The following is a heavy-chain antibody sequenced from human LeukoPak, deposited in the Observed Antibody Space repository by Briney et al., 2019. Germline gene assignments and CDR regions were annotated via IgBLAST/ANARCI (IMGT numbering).Heavy chain of an antibody. V-gene: IGHV4-34*01. Sequence: SETLSLTCAVYGGSFSGYYWSWIRQPPGKGLEWIGEINHSGSTNYNPPLKSRVTISVDTSKNQFSLKLSSVTAADTAVYYCARSYYYDSNIGYWGQGTLVTVSS. CDR1: GGSFSGYY. J-gene: IGHJ4*02. D-gene: IGHD3-22*01. CDR2: INHSGST. CDR3: ARSYYYDSNIGY.